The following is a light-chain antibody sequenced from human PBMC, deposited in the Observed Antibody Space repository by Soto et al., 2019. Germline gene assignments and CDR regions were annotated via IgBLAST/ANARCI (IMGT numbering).Light chain of an antibody. CDR2: EVT. Sequence: QSALTQPASVSGSPGQSITISCTGASSDVGLYDFVSWYQQHPGKAPKLLIYEVTYRPSGVSSRFSGSKSGNTASLTISGLQAEDEAAYYCNSYTRLSNHVFGTGTTVTVL. CDR1: SSDVGLYDF. V-gene: IGLV2-14*01. J-gene: IGLJ1*01. CDR3: NSYTRLSNHV.